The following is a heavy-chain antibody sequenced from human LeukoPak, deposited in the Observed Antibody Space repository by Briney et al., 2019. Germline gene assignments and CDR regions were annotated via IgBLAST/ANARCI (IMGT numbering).Heavy chain of an antibody. J-gene: IGHJ3*02. CDR1: GGSVSSASYY. CDR2: IYYSGST. CDR3: ARDRARAFDI. Sequence: MTSETLSLTCTVSGGSVSSASYYWSWIRQPPGKGLEWIAYIYYSGSTNYNPSLKSRVTISVDTSKNQFSLKLSSVSAADTAVYYCARDRARAFDIWGQGTMVTVSS. V-gene: IGHV4-61*01.